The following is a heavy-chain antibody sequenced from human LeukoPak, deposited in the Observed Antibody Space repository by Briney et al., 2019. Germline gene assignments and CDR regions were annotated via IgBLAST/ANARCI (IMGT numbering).Heavy chain of an antibody. J-gene: IGHJ6*02. CDR1: GFTFNTYD. CDR3: ARDFRGCMDV. CDR2: IRTEGDT. V-gene: IGHV3-13*04. D-gene: IGHD3-10*01. Sequence: GGSLILSCAASGFTFNTYDMHWVRQVTGKGLQWVAAIRTEGDTYYLDSVKGRFTISRDNAKNSLYLQMNSLTAGDTAVYYCARDFRGCMDVWGQGTTVTVSS.